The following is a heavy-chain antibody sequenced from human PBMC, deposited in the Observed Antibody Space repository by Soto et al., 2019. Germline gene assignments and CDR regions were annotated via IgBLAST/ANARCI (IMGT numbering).Heavy chain of an antibody. CDR1: GFTFSAFP. CDR2: IRSRVNGHTT. V-gene: IGHV3-73*02. CDR3: NRPSTEGYRKNNWFAT. J-gene: IGHJ5*02. Sequence: EMQLVESGGGLVRPGESLQLSCAASGFTFSAFPIHWVRRAPGKGLEWVGRIRSRVNGHTTAYGASVTGRFTISRDDSRNMAYLQMTGLKIEDTAVYDCNRPSTEGYRKNNWFATWGQGTLVTVSS. D-gene: IGHD4-4*01.